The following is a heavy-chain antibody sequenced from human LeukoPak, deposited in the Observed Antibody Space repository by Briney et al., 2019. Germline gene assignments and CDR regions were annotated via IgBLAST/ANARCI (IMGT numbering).Heavy chain of an antibody. Sequence: SETLSLTCTVSGGSISSYYWSWIRQPPGKGLEWIGYIYYSGSTNYNPSLKSRVTISVDTSKNQFSLKLSSVTAADTAVYYCASGASYYDILTGYHHSIAFDIWGQGTMVTVSS. CDR1: GGSISSYY. J-gene: IGHJ3*02. CDR2: IYYSGST. CDR3: ASGASYYDILTGYHHSIAFDI. V-gene: IGHV4-59*08. D-gene: IGHD3-9*01.